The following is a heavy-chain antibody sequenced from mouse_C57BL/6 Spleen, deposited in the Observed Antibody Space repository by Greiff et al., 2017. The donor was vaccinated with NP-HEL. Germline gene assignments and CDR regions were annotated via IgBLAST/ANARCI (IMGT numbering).Heavy chain of an antibody. V-gene: IGHV1-80*01. D-gene: IGHD1-1*01. J-gene: IGHJ4*01. CDR3: APDYGSSYDYAMDY. Sequence: QVHVKQSGAELVKPGASVKISCKASGYAFSSYWMNWVKQRPGKGLEWIGQIYPGDGDTNYNGKFKGKATLTADKSSSTAYMQLSSLTSEDSAVYFCAPDYGSSYDYAMDYWGQGTSVTVSS. CDR1: GYAFSSYW. CDR2: IYPGDGDT.